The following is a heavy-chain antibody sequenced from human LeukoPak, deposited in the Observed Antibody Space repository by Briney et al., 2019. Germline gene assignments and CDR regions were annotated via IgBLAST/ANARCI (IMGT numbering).Heavy chain of an antibody. J-gene: IGHJ6*03. V-gene: IGHV4-61*08. Sequence: SETLSLTCAVSGGSISSGGYYWSWIRQPPGKGLEWIGYIYYSGSTNYNPSLKSRVTISVDTSKNQFSLKLSSVTAADTAVYYCARSVEGYCRGGSCYSYSYYMDVWGKGTTVTVSS. CDR3: ARSVEGYCRGGSCYSYSYYMDV. CDR1: GGSISSGGYY. D-gene: IGHD2-15*01. CDR2: IYYSGST.